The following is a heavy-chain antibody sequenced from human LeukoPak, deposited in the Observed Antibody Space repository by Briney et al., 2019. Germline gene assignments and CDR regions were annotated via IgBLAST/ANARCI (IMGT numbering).Heavy chain of an antibody. CDR1: GFTFSNYW. V-gene: IGHV3-7*01. J-gene: IGHJ4*02. D-gene: IGHD1-26*01. CDR3: ARDKAVGPTLLDY. CDR2: IKYDGSEK. Sequence: GGSLRLSCEASGFTFSNYWMSWVRQAPGKGLEWVANIKYDGSEKYYVDSVKGRFTISRDNAKNSLYLQMNSLRAEDTAVYYCARDKAVGPTLLDYWGQGTLVTVSS.